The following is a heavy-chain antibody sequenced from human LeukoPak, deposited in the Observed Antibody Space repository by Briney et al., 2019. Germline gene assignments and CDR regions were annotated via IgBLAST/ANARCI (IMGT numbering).Heavy chain of an antibody. Sequence: GGSLRLSCAASGFTFSTYWMSWVRQAPGKGLEWVANIKQDGTEKYYVDSVKGRFTISRGNAKNSLYLQMNSLRAEDTAVYYCATNAATGIIDYWGQGILVTVSS. D-gene: IGHD6-13*01. V-gene: IGHV3-7*01. CDR2: IKQDGTEK. CDR3: ATNAATGIIDY. J-gene: IGHJ4*02. CDR1: GFTFSTYW.